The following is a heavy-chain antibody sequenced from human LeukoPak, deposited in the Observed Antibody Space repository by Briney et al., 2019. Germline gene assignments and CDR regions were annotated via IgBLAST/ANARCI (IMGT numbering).Heavy chain of an antibody. D-gene: IGHD2-2*01. Sequence: GGSLRLSCAASGFTVSSNYMSWVRQAPGKGLEWVANIKQDGSEKYYVDSVKGRFTISRDNAKNSLYLQMNSLRAEDTAVYYCARTVVVPAAHEFDYWGQGTLVTVSS. CDR2: IKQDGSEK. V-gene: IGHV3-7*01. J-gene: IGHJ4*02. CDR1: GFTVSSNY. CDR3: ARTVVVPAAHEFDY.